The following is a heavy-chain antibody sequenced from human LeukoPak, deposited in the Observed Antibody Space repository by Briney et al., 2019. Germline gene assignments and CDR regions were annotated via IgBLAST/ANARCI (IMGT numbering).Heavy chain of an antibody. J-gene: IGHJ5*02. D-gene: IGHD6-19*01. CDR2: ISSTGSTI. CDR3: ARASSGWYNWFDP. V-gene: IGHV3-48*03. Sequence: PGGSLRLSCAASGFTFSNYEMNWVRQAPGKGLEWVSYISSTGSTIYHADSVKGRFTISRDNAKNSLYLQMNSLRAEDTAVYYCARASSGWYNWFDPWGQGTLVTVSS. CDR1: GFTFSNYE.